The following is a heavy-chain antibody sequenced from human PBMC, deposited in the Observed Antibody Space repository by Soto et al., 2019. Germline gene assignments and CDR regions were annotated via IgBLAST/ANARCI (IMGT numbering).Heavy chain of an antibody. CDR3: AKDVCSGATTACYTRLDS. CDR1: GYTFTTYN. CDR2: IDPSGGST. D-gene: IGHD1-26*01. Sequence: PRASVKVSCKASGYTFTTYNIHWVRQAPGQGLEWMAIIDPSGGSTTYAQKFQGRITVTRDNNKESLSLLMTSLGTEDSGLYYCAKDVCSGATTACYTRLDSWGQGTQVTVSS. V-gene: IGHV1-46*01. J-gene: IGHJ4*02.